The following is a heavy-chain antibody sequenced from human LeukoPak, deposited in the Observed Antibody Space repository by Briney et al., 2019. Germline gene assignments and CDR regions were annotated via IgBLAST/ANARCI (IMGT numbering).Heavy chain of an antibody. V-gene: IGHV1-18*01. D-gene: IGHD3-9*01. CDR1: GYTFTSYG. J-gene: IGHJ4*02. Sequence: GASVKVSCKASGYTFTSYGISWVRQAPGQGLKWMGWISAYNGNTNYAQKLQGRVTMTTDTSTSTAYMELRSLRSDDTAVYYCARDLLNYDILTGYYNLFDYWGQGTLVTVSS. CDR3: ARDLLNYDILTGYYNLFDY. CDR2: ISAYNGNT.